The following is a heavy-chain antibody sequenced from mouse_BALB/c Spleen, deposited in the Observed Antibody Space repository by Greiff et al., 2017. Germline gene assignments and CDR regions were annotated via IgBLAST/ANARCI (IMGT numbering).Heavy chain of an antibody. CDR1: GYTFTSYW. D-gene: IGHD2-14*01. Sequence: VQLQQPGAELVRPGASVKLSCKASGYTFTSYWINWVKQRPGQGLEWIGNIYPSDSYTNYNQKFKDKATLTVDKSSSTAYMQLSSPTSEDSAVYYCTRSNYRYEAWFAYWGQGTLVTVSA. J-gene: IGHJ3*01. CDR2: IYPSDSYT. V-gene: IGHV1-69*02. CDR3: TRSNYRYEAWFAY.